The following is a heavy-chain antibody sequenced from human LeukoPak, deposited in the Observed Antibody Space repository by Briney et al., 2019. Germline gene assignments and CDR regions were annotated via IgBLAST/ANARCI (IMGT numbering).Heavy chain of an antibody. CDR2: ISGSGSYI. CDR1: GFTFSDYS. CDR3: VRERFHGSGAPKFDF. J-gene: IGHJ4*02. Sequence: GGSLRLSCAASGFTFSDYSMNWVRQTPRKGLEWVSCISGSGSYIYYADSVKGRFAISRDNAKNSLHLQVNSLRAEDTAVYYCVRERFHGSGAPKFDFWGQGTLVTVSS. D-gene: IGHD3-10*01. V-gene: IGHV3-21*06.